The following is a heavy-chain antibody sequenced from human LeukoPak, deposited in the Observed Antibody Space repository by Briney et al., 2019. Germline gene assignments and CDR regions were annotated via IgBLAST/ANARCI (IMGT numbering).Heavy chain of an antibody. CDR3: ARGSYCGGDCYSY. D-gene: IGHD2-21*02. Sequence: ASVKVSCKASGYTFTGYYMHWVRQAPGQGLEWMGWVNPNSGGTNYAQKFQGRVTMTRDTSISTAYMELSRLRSDDTAVYYCARGSYCGGDCYSYWGQGTLVTVSS. V-gene: IGHV1-2*02. CDR2: VNPNSGGT. CDR1: GYTFTGYY. J-gene: IGHJ4*02.